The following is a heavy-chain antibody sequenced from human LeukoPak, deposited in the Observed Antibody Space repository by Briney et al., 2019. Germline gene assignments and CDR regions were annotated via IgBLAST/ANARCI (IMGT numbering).Heavy chain of an antibody. CDR3: ARFFNGYYDSSGYHRGANAFDI. CDR1: GGSISSYY. CDR2: IYYSGST. J-gene: IGHJ3*02. Sequence: SETLSLTCTVSGGSISSYYWSWIRQPPGKGLEWIGYIYYSGSTNYNPSLKSRVTISVDTSKNQFSLKLSSVTAADTAVYYCARFFNGYYDSSGYHRGANAFDIWGQGTMVTVSS. D-gene: IGHD3-22*01. V-gene: IGHV4-59*01.